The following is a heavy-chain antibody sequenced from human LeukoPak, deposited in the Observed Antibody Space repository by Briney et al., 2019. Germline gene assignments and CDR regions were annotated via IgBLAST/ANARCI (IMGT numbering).Heavy chain of an antibody. D-gene: IGHD6-19*01. CDR2: ISSSSSYI. CDR3: AKDYVSGWYLGSWFDP. J-gene: IGHJ5*02. V-gene: IGHV3-21*01. Sequence: PGGSLRLSCAASGFTFSSYSMNWVRQAPGKGLEWVSSISSSSSYIYYADSVKGRFTISRDNAKNSLYLQMNSLRAEDTAVYYCAKDYVSGWYLGSWFDPWGQGTLVTVSS. CDR1: GFTFSSYS.